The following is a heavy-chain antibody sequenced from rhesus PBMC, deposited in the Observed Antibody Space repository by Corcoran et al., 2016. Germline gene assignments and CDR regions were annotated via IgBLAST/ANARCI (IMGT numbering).Heavy chain of an antibody. V-gene: IGHV2S1*01. CDR3: ARTVWNNDGTRFDV. J-gene: IGHJ5-1*01. D-gene: IGHD1-20*01. Sequence: QVTLKESGPALVKPTQTLTLTCNLYGFSLSRSGMGVGWLRQSPGKAPEWLANIYWDDDKYYSTSLEHRLTISKDTSSNLVILSMSSMDPVDTATYSCARTVWNNDGTRFDVWGAGVLVTVSS. CDR2: IYWDDDK. CDR1: GFSLSRSGMG.